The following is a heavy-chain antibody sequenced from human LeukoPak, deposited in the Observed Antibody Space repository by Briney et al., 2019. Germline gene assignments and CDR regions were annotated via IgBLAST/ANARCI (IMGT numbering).Heavy chain of an antibody. CDR2: INPNSGGT. J-gene: IGHJ4*02. D-gene: IGHD7-27*01. Sequence: GASVNVSCKASVYTFTGYYMHWVRQAPGQGLEWMGWINPNSGGTNYAQKFQGRVTMTRDTSISTAYMELSRLRSDDTAVYYCARDGELTGDKAFDYWGQGTLVTVSS. V-gene: IGHV1-2*02. CDR3: ARDGELTGDKAFDY. CDR1: VYTFTGYY.